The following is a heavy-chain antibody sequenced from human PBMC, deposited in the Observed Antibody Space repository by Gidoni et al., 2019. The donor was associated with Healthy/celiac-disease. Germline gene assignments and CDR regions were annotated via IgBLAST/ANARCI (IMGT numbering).Heavy chain of an antibody. V-gene: IGHV4-34*01. CDR3: ARGVRITIFGVVRGDWFDP. CDR2: INHSGST. Sequence: QVQLQQWGAGLLKPSETLSLTCAVYGGSFSGYYWSWIRQPPGKGLEWIGEINHSGSTNYNPSLKSRVTISVDTSKNQFSLKLSSVTAADTAVYYCARGVRITIFGVVRGDWFDPWGQGTLVTVSS. J-gene: IGHJ5*02. CDR1: GGSFSGYY. D-gene: IGHD3-3*01.